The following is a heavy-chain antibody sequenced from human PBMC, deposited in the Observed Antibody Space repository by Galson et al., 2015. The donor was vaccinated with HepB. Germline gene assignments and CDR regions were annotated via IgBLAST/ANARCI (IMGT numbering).Heavy chain of an antibody. D-gene: IGHD2-15*01. CDR1: GFTFSASA. V-gene: IGHV3-73*01. J-gene: IGHJ4*02. Sequence: SLRLSCAASGFTFSASAMHWVRQASGKGLEWVGRIRSKANSYATAFAASVKGRFTISRDDSKNTAYLQMNSLKTEDTAVYYCIPDCTGGTCYSGPGVNWGQGTLVTVSS. CDR3: IPDCTGGTCYSGPGVN. CDR2: IRSKANSYAT.